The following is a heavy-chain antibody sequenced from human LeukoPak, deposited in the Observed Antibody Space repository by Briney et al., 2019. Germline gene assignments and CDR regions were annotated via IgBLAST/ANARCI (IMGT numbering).Heavy chain of an antibody. J-gene: IGHJ4*02. CDR3: ARNATIAAPLMS. CDR2: IFHGVTT. Sequence: PSETLSLTCTVSGSSINTPYYWAWIRQPPGEGLEWIGNIFHGVTTFYNPSLMNRVAISVDTSKNQFSLKLTSVTAADTAVYYCARNATIAAPLMSWGQGTLVIVSS. CDR1: GSSINTPYY. V-gene: IGHV4-38-2*02. D-gene: IGHD6-13*01.